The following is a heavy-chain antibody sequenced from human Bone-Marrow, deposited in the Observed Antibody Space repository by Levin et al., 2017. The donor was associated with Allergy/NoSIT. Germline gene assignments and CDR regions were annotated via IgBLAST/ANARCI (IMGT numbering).Heavy chain of an antibody. J-gene: IGHJ6*02. CDR2: IIPIFGTA. V-gene: IGHV1-69*06. CDR1: GGTFSSYA. D-gene: IGHD2-21*02. Sequence: KISCKASGGTFSSYAISWVRQAPGQGLEWMGGIIPIFGTANYAQKFQGRVTITADKSTSTAYMELSSLRSEDTAVYYCARASCGGDCYDYYYYGMDVWGQGTTVTVSS. CDR3: ARASCGGDCYDYYYYGMDV.